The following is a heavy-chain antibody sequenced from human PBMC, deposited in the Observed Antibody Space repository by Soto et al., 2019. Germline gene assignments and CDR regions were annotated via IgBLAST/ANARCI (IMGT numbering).Heavy chain of an antibody. V-gene: IGHV3-74*01. CDR2: INSDGSST. J-gene: IGHJ4*02. Sequence: EVQLVESGGGLVQPGGSLRLSCAASGFSFSSYWTHWVRQAPGKGLVWVSRINSDGSSTSYADSVKGRFTISRDNAKNTLYLQMSSLRVEDTAVYYCARVTQNYGDHDAGHFDCWGQGTLVTVSS. CDR3: ARVTQNYGDHDAGHFDC. CDR1: GFSFSSYW. D-gene: IGHD4-17*01.